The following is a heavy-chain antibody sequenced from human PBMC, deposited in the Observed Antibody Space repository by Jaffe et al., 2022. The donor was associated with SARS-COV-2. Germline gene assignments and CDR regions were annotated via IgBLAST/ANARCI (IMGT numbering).Heavy chain of an antibody. Sequence: QVQLQQWGAGLLKPSETLSLTCAVYGGSFSGYYWSWIRQPPGKGLEWIGEINHSGSTNYNPSLKSRVTISVDTSKNQFSLKLSSVTAADTAVYYCARERGYSSGRLTPGYWGQGTLVTVSS. J-gene: IGHJ4*02. CDR2: INHSGST. D-gene: IGHD6-19*01. CDR3: ARERGYSSGRLTPGY. CDR1: GGSFSGYY. V-gene: IGHV4-34*01.